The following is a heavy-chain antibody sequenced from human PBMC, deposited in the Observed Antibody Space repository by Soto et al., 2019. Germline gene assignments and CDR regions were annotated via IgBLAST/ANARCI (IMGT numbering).Heavy chain of an antibody. Sequence: GSLRPSFLAGGVTFRGTVMSWVGKAPGKGLEWMSIISGSGGSTYYADSVKGRFTISRDNSNNTLYLQMHSLTAADTAVYYCAKSGCGGDCYSSVAGNWFDPWGQGTLVTVSS. CDR2: ISGSGGST. CDR1: GVTFRGTV. D-gene: IGHD2-21*02. CDR3: AKSGCGGDCYSSVAGNWFDP. J-gene: IGHJ5*02. V-gene: IGHV3-23*01.